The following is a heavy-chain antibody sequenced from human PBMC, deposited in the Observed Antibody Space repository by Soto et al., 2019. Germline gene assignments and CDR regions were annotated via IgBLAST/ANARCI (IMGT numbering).Heavy chain of an antibody. J-gene: IGHJ5*02. CDR2: ISYDGSTK. Sequence: GGSLRLSCAASGFTFTSHAMNWVRRAPGKGLEWVAIISYDGSTKFYADSVKGRFTISRDNAENTVYLHLNSLRGEDTAVYYCARAQSSTVITSTHFDPWGQGTPVTVSS. D-gene: IGHD4-17*01. CDR1: GFTFTSHA. CDR3: ARAQSSTVITSTHFDP. V-gene: IGHV3-30-3*01.